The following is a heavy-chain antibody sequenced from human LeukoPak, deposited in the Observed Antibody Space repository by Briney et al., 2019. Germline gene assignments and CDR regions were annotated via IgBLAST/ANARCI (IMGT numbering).Heavy chain of an antibody. CDR1: GYTFTSYG. J-gene: IGHJ5*02. CDR2: ISAYNGNT. Sequence: ASVKVSCKASGYTFTSYGISWVRQAPGQGLEWMGWISAYNGNTKYAQKFQGRVTLTRDTSMNTAYMDLSRLRSDDTAIYYCARGGYVIVRDWFDPWGQGTLVTVSS. D-gene: IGHD3-16*01. V-gene: IGHV1-18*01. CDR3: ARGGYVIVRDWFDP.